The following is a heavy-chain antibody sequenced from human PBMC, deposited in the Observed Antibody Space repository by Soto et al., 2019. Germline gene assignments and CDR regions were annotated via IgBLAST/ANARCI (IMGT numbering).Heavy chain of an antibody. CDR1: GGSISSSSYY. J-gene: IGHJ6*03. Sequence: SETLSLTCTVSGGSISSSSYYWGWIRQPPGKGLEWIGSIYYSGSTYYNPSLKSRVTISVDTSKNQFSLKLSSVTAADTAVYYCARHMGITLDLMPRNYYYMDVWGKGTTVTVSS. V-gene: IGHV4-39*01. CDR3: ARHMGITLDLMPRNYYYMDV. D-gene: IGHD3-16*01. CDR2: IYYSGST.